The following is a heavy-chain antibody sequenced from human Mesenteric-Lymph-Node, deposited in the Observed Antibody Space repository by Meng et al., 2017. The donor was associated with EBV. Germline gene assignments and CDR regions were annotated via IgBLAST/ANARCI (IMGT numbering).Heavy chain of an antibody. Sequence: QVQLQKSGPGLVTPSETLSLTCIVSGGSISTYYWNWIRQPPGKGLEWIGYVYISGSTNFQSSLYNPSLNSRVTISADTSRNQVSLKLTSVTAADTAVYYCARDTSFQHWGQGTLVTVSS. J-gene: IGHJ1*01. V-gene: IGHV4-59*01. CDR3: ARDTSFQH. CDR2: VYISGST. CDR1: GGSISTYY.